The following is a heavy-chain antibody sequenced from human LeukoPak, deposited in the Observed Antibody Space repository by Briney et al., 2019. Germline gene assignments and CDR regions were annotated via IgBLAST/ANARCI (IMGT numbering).Heavy chain of an antibody. J-gene: IGHJ4*02. CDR2: IYSGGST. V-gene: IGHV3-53*01. CDR3: ATGITMVRGVIRAVLDY. CDR1: GFTFSSYW. Sequence: PGGSLRLSCAASGFTFSSYWMSWVRQAPGKGLEWVSVIYSGGSTYYADSVKGRFTISRDNSKNTLYLQMNSLRAEDTAVYYCATGITMVRGVIRAVLDYWGQGTLVTVSS. D-gene: IGHD3-10*01.